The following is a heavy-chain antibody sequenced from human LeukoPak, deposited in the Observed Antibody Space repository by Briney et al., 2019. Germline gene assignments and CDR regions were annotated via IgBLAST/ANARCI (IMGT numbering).Heavy chain of an antibody. V-gene: IGHV1-46*01. CDR2: INPSGSST. CDR3: ARDNSVGETAWWFDP. CDR1: RYSFTSYY. Sequence: ASVKVSCKASRYSFTSYYMHWVRQAPGQGLEWRGLINPSGSSTTYAQRFQGRVTMTRDISTSTDYMELTSLTSDDTAMYYCARDNSVGETAWWFDPWGQGPLVTVSS. J-gene: IGHJ5*02. D-gene: IGHD1-26*01.